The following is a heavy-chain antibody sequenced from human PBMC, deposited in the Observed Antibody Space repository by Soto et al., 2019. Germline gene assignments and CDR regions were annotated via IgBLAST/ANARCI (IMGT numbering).Heavy chain of an antibody. Sequence: PSETLSLTGTVAGDSVSRSNYYWAWIRQPPGKGLAWIGGFYSSGPTYYTPSHKRRVAMSGDPSQDQVSPKLTSVTAGDTGVYYSSTNGRGYSGYDYDYWGQGILVTVSS. J-gene: IGHJ4*02. CDR1: GDSVSRSNYY. V-gene: IGHV4-39*01. CDR3: STNGRGYSGYDYDY. D-gene: IGHD5-12*01. CDR2: FYSSGPT.